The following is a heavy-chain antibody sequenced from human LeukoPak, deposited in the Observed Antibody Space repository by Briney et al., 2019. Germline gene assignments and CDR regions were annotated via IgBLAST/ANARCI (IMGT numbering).Heavy chain of an antibody. Sequence: PGGSLRLSCAASGFTFSSYAMSWVRQAPGKELDWVSAISGSGGSTYYADSVKGRFTISRDNSKNTLYLQMNSLRAEDTAVYYCAKDLGYGDYYYFDYWGQGTLVTVSS. V-gene: IGHV3-23*01. CDR1: GFTFSSYA. CDR3: AKDLGYGDYYYFDY. CDR2: ISGSGGST. J-gene: IGHJ4*02. D-gene: IGHD4-17*01.